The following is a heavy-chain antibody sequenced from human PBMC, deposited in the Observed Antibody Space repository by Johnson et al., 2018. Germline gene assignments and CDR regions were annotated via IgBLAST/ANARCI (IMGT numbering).Heavy chain of an antibody. CDR3: TANYGYYFFDI. V-gene: IGHV3-72*01. D-gene: IGHD4-17*01. Sequence: VQLVESGGGLVQPGGSLRLSCIASGFTFSDHYMDWVRQAPGKGLEWVGRIRNKIHSYTTEYAASVKGRFTISKDDSKNSVSLQMNSLKTEVTAVYDCTANYGYYFFDIWGQGTRVTVAS. J-gene: IGHJ3*02. CDR1: GFTFSDHY. CDR2: IRNKIHSYTT.